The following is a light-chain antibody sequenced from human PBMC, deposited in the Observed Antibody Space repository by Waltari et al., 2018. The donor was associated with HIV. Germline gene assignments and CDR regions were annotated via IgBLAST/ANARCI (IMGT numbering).Light chain of an antibody. CDR1: SSAVGGDHY. Sequence: QSALTQPPSASGSPGQPVTISSTGTSSAVGGDHYSLSYHQHPGKAPKLMIYEVSKRPSGVPDRFSGSKSGNTASLTVSGLQAEDEADYYCSSYAGSNTHVVFGGGTKLTVL. CDR2: EVS. J-gene: IGLJ2*01. CDR3: SSYAGSNTHVV. V-gene: IGLV2-8*01.